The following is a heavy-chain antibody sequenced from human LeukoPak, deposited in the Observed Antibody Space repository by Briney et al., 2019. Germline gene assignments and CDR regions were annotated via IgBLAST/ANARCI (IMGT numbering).Heavy chain of an antibody. Sequence: LPGGSLRLSCAASGFTFSSYAINWVRQAPGKGLEWVSVISGSGHNTYYADSVKGRFTISRDNAKNSLYLQMNSLRAEDTALYYCSRGSIDYWGQGTLVTVSS. J-gene: IGHJ4*02. CDR2: ISGSGHNT. CDR3: SRGSIDY. CDR1: GFTFSSYA. V-gene: IGHV3-23*01.